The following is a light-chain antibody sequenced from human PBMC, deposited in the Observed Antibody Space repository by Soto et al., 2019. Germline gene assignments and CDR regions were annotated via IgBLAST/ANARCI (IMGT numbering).Light chain of an antibody. CDR2: KAS. V-gene: IGKV1-5*03. CDR1: QTISSS. CDR3: QLYNSYSEA. Sequence: DIHMPQCRSPLPGSVGDRGTSVCRACQTISSSLAWYQQKPGKAPKLLIYKASTLKSGVPSRFIGMGSGTEFSLAISSLQPDDLATHFFQLYNSYSEAFGQGTKVDIK. J-gene: IGKJ1*01.